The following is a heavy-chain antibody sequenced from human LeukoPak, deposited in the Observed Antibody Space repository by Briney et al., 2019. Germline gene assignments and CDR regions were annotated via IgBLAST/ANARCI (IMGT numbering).Heavy chain of an antibody. D-gene: IGHD3-22*01. Sequence: GGSPRLSCAASGFTFDDYTMHWVRQAPGKGLEWVSAISGSGGSTYYADSVKGRFTISRDNSKNTLYLQMNSLRAEDTAVYYCAKDGYYYDSSGYALPDYWGQGTLVTVSS. CDR1: GFTFDDYT. CDR3: AKDGYYYDSSGYALPDY. CDR2: ISGSGGST. V-gene: IGHV3-23*01. J-gene: IGHJ4*02.